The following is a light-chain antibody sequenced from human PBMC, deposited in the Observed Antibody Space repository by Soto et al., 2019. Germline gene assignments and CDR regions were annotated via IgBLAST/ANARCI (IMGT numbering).Light chain of an antibody. J-gene: IGKJ4*01. CDR1: QGTTSY. CDR2: SIS. CDR3: QQYNLYPRVT. Sequence: DIQLTQSPSFLSASVGDRVTITCRASQGTTSYLAWFQQKPGTAPKLLIYSISSLQNGVPSRFSGSGSGTEFTLTISSLQPEDFATYYCQQYNLYPRVTSGGGTKVEIK. V-gene: IGKV1-9*01.